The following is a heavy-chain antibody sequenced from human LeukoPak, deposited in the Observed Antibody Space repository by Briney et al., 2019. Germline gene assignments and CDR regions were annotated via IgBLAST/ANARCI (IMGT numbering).Heavy chain of an antibody. CDR1: GFTFDDYT. CDR2: ISWDGGST. V-gene: IGHV3-43*01. CDR3: ARGKEYLDY. J-gene: IGHJ4*02. Sequence: GGSLRLSCAASGFTFDDYTMHWVRHAPGKGLEWVSLISWDGGSTYYADSVKGRFTISRDNAKNSLYLQMNSLRAEDTAVYYCARGKEYLDYWGQGTLVTVSS.